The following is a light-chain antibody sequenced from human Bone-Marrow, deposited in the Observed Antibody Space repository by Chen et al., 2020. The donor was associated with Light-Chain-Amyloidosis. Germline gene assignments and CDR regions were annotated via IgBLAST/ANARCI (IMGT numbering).Light chain of an antibody. CDR3: AAWDDSLNGSV. Sequence: QSVLTQPPSASGTPGQRVTISCSGSSSNIGINTINWYRQLPGTAPKLLIYSDDQRPSGVPDRFSGSKSGTSASLAISGLQSDDEADYYCAAWDDSLNGSVFGTGTKVTVL. CDR2: SDD. J-gene: IGLJ1*01. CDR1: SSNIGINT. V-gene: IGLV1-44*01.